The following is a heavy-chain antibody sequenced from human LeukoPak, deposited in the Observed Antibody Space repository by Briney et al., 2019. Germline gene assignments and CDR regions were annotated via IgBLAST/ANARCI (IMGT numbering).Heavy chain of an antibody. CDR3: AGDPPYSGYAFHI. D-gene: IGHD1-26*01. Sequence: GGSLRLSCAASGFTFSSYAMSWVRQAPGKGLEWVTFIWNDGSNKYYADSVKGRFTISRDNSKNTLYLEMDSLRAEDTAVYYCAGDPPYSGYAFHIWGQGTMVTVSS. CDR2: IWNDGSNK. CDR1: GFTFSSYA. V-gene: IGHV3-33*08. J-gene: IGHJ3*02.